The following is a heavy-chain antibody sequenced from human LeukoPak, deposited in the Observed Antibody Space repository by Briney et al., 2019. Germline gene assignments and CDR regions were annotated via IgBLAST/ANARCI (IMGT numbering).Heavy chain of an antibody. J-gene: IGHJ4*02. D-gene: IGHD1-26*01. V-gene: IGHV3-74*01. CDR1: GFTFSSYW. CDR3: ARVGATSYY. CDR2: INSDGSST. Sequence: GGSLRLSCAASGFTFSSYWMHWVRQAPGKGLVWVSRINSDGSSTNYADSMKGRFTISRDNAKNTLYLQMNSLRAEDAAVYYCARVGATSYYWGQGTLVTVSS.